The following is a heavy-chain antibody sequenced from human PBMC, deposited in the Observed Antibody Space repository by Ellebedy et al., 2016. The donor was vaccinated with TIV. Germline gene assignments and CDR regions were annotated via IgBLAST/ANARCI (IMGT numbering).Heavy chain of an antibody. CDR2: ISSSSSTI. CDR1: GFTFSSYS. Sequence: GGSLRLSXAAYGFTFSSYSMNWVRQAPGKGLEWVSYISSSSSTIYYADSVKGRFTISRDNAKNSLYLQMNSLRAEDTAVYYCARELATIRSDYWGQGTLVTVSS. D-gene: IGHD5-12*01. J-gene: IGHJ4*02. V-gene: IGHV3-48*04. CDR3: ARELATIRSDY.